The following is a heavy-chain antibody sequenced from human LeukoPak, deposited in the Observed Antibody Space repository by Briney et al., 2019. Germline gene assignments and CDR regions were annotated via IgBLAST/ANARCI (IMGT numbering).Heavy chain of an antibody. CDR2: VYYSGNT. CDR3: ARQGGVTPDAFDI. D-gene: IGHD5-18*01. J-gene: IGHJ3*02. Sequence: SETLSLTCAVYGGSFSTYSWSWIRQPPGKGLEWIGYVYYSGNTDYNPSLKSRVTISIDTSKNQFSLRLSSVTAADTAVYYCARQGGVTPDAFDIWGQGTMVTVSS. V-gene: IGHV4-59*08. CDR1: GGSFSTYS.